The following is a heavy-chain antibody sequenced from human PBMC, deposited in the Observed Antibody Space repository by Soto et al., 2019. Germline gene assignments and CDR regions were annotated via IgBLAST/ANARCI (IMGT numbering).Heavy chain of an antibody. CDR1: GGSISSGGYY. Sequence: TLSLTCTVSGGSISSGGYYWSWIRQHPGKGLEWIGYIYYSGSTYYNPSLKSRVTISVDTSKNQFSLKLSSVTAADTAVYYCARDGSSYWHYYGMDVWGQRTTVTVSS. D-gene: IGHD2-15*01. CDR2: IYYSGST. J-gene: IGHJ6*02. V-gene: IGHV4-31*03. CDR3: ARDGSSYWHYYGMDV.